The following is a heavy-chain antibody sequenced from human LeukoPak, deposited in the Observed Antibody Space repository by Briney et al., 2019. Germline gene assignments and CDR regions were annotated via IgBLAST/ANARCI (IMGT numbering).Heavy chain of an antibody. D-gene: IGHD5-18*01. V-gene: IGHV3-23*01. J-gene: IGHJ4*02. Sequence: GGSLRLSCAAPGFTFSSYAMSWVRQAPGKGLEWVSAISGSGGSTYYADSVKGRFTISRDNSKNTLYLQMNSLRAEDTAVYYCAKNSAYSYGYYFDYWGQGTLVTVSS. CDR3: AKNSAYSYGYYFDY. CDR1: GFTFSSYA. CDR2: ISGSGGST.